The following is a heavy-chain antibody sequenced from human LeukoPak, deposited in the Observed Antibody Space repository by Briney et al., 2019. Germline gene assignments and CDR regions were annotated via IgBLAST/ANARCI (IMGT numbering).Heavy chain of an antibody. J-gene: IGHJ4*02. CDR2: IHSSGST. D-gene: IGHD1-26*01. V-gene: IGHV4-39*07. CDR1: GGSISSSAYH. CDR3: ARGGWGSFDY. Sequence: SETLSLTCTVSGGSISSSAYHWGWIRQPPGKGLEWVGSIHSSGSTYYNLSLKSRVTISLDTSKNQFSLKLISVTAADTAVYYCARGGWGSFDYWGQGTLVTVSS.